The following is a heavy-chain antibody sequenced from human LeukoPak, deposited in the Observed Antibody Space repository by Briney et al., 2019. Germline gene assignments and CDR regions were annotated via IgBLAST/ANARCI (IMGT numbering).Heavy chain of an antibody. CDR2: MNPNSGNT. CDR1: GYTFTSYD. CDR3: ARGGSGWYKVDY. J-gene: IGHJ4*02. V-gene: IGHV1-8*01. D-gene: IGHD6-19*01. Sequence: ASVKVSCKASGYTFTSYDINWVRQAAGQGLEWMGWMNPNSGNTGYAQKFQGRVTMTTNTSISTAYTELSSLRSEDTAVYYCARGGSGWYKVDYWGQGTLVTVSS.